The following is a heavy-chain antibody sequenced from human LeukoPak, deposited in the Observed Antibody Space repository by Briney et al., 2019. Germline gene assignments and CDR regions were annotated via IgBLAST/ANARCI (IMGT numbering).Heavy chain of an antibody. CDR2: IYYSGST. CDR1: GGSISSGGYY. V-gene: IGHV4-31*03. J-gene: IGHJ4*02. Sequence: PSQTPSLTCTVSGGSISSGGYYWSWIRQHPGKGLEWIGYIYYSGSTYYNPSLKSRVTISVDTSKNQFSLKLSSVTAADTAVYYCARARAYYYGSGSSHFDYWGQGTLVTVSS. CDR3: ARARAYYYGSGSSHFDY. D-gene: IGHD3-10*01.